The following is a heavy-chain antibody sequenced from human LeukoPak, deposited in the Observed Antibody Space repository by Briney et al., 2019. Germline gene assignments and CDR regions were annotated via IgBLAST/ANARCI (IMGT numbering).Heavy chain of an antibody. Sequence: ASVKVSCKASGYTFTSYAMHWVRQAPGQRLEWMGWINAGNGNTKYSQKFQGRVTITRDTSASTAYMEVSSLRSGDTAVYYCASPYPGIAAAANSYYYGMDVWGQGTTVTVSS. D-gene: IGHD6-13*01. J-gene: IGHJ6*02. CDR1: GYTFTSYA. CDR3: ASPYPGIAAAANSYYYGMDV. CDR2: INAGNGNT. V-gene: IGHV1-3*01.